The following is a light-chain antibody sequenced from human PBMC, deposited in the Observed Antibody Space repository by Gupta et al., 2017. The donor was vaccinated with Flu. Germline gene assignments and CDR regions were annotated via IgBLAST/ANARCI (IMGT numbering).Light chain of an antibody. Sequence: QSVLTQPPSASGTPGQRVTISFSGSSSNIGSNYVYWYQQRPGTAPKLLIYRNNQRPSGVPDRFSGSKSGTSASLAISGLRSEDEADYYCAAWDDSLSGREVFGGGTKLTVL. V-gene: IGLV1-47*01. CDR3: AAWDDSLSGREV. CDR1: SSNIGSNY. J-gene: IGLJ2*01. CDR2: RNN.